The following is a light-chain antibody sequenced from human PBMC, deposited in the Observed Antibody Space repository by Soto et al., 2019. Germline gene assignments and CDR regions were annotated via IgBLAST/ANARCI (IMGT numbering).Light chain of an antibody. J-gene: IGLJ3*02. CDR2: EAS. CDR3: CSYAGSSTMM. V-gene: IGLV2-23*01. CDR1: SSDVGSYKF. Sequence: QSVLTQPASVSGSPGQSITISCTGTSSDVGSYKFVSWYQQHPGKVPKIMIYEASKRPSGVSNRFSGSKSGNTASLTISGLQAEDEADYYCCSYAGSSTMMFGGGTKVTVL.